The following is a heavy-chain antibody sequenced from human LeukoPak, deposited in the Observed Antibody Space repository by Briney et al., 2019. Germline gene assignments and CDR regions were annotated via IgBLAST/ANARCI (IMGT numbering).Heavy chain of an antibody. CDR2: ISGSGGST. D-gene: IGHD2-15*01. Sequence: GGSLRLSCAASGFTFSSYAMSWVRQAPGKGLEWVSAISGSGGSTYYAGSVKGRFTISRDNSKNTLYLQMNSLRAEDTAVYYCAKDCSGGSCYSGNNWGQGTLVTVSS. J-gene: IGHJ4*02. CDR1: GFTFSSYA. V-gene: IGHV3-23*01. CDR3: AKDCSGGSCYSGNN.